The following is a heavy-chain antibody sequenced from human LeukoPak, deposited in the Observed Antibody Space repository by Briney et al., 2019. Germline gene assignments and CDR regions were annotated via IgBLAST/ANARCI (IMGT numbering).Heavy chain of an antibody. CDR1: GGTFSSYA. Sequence: SVKVSCKASGGTFSSYAISWVRQAPGQGLEWMGGIIPILGTANYAQKFQGRVTITADESTSTAYMELSSLRSEDTAVYYCAREHPYYYDSSGPDYWGQGTLVIVSS. CDR3: AREHPYYYDSSGPDY. CDR2: IIPILGTA. J-gene: IGHJ4*02. D-gene: IGHD3-22*01. V-gene: IGHV1-69*13.